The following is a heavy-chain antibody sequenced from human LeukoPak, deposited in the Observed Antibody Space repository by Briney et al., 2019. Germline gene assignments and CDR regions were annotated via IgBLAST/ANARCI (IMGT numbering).Heavy chain of an antibody. Sequence: GGSLRLSCAASGFTFSSYGMRWVRQAPGKGLEWVAVISYDGSNKYYADSVKGRFTISRDNSKNTLYLQMNSLRAEDTAVYYCAAGYSGYDFLYYFDYWGQGTLVTVSS. CDR3: AAGYSGYDFLYYFDY. J-gene: IGHJ4*02. CDR2: ISYDGSNK. D-gene: IGHD5-12*01. V-gene: IGHV3-30*03. CDR1: GFTFSSYG.